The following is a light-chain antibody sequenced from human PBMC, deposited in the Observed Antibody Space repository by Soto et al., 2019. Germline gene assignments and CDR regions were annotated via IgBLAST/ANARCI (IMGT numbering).Light chain of an antibody. CDR2: GAS. CDR3: HQYASSPLT. CDR1: QSVGSNY. Sequence: EIVLTQSPGTLSLSPGERATLSCRASQSVGSNYLAWYQQTPGQAPRLLIHGASTRATGIPDRFSGSGSGTDFTLTLSRLESEDSAVYYCHQYASSPLTFGQGTRLGL. J-gene: IGKJ5*01. V-gene: IGKV3-20*01.